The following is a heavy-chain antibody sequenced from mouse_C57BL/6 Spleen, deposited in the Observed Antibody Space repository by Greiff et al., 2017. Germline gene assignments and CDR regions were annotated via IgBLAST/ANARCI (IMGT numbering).Heavy chain of an antibody. D-gene: IGHD1-1*01. CDR2: IYPGDGDT. J-gene: IGHJ2*01. CDR3: ARPLYYVSSYDFDY. Sequence: VQLQQSGAELVKPGASVKISCKASGYAFSSYWMNWVKQRPGKGLEWIGQIYPGDGDTNYNGKFKGKATLTADKSSSTAYMQLSSLTSEDSAVYFCARPLYYVSSYDFDYWGQGTTLTVSS. CDR1: GYAFSSYW. V-gene: IGHV1-80*01.